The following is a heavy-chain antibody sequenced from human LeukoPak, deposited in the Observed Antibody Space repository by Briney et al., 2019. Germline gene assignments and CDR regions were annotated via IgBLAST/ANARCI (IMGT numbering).Heavy chain of an antibody. Sequence: PSETLSLTCTVSGGSISRSRYYWGWIRQPPGKGLEWIGSIYYSGSTYYNPSLKSRVTISVDTSKNQFSLKLSSVTAADTAVYYCARGTSRYQLAYNWFDPWGQGTLVTVSS. CDR2: IYYSGST. CDR1: GGSISRSRYY. J-gene: IGHJ5*02. D-gene: IGHD2-2*01. V-gene: IGHV4-39*07. CDR3: ARGTSRYQLAYNWFDP.